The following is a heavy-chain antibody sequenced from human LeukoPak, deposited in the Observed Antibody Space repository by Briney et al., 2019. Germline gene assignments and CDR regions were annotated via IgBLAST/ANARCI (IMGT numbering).Heavy chain of an antibody. D-gene: IGHD5-18*01. CDR2: ILFDGSNQ. J-gene: IGHJ4*02. CDR1: ALTFSTYG. Sequence: GRSLTPSCAPAALTFSTYGTHCVRQPPGNWLEWVVVILFDGSNQYYAASVKGRFTISRDNSKNTLYLEMNSLRDEDTAVFYCAREERGYSYALLYLGQGTMVTVSS. V-gene: IGHV3-33*01. CDR3: AREERGYSYALLY.